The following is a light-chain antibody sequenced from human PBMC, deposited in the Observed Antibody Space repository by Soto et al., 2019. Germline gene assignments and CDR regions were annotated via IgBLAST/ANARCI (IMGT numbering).Light chain of an antibody. V-gene: IGLV2-14*01. CDR2: EVT. CDR3: SSYTGSSTLV. CDR1: SDDVGAYDH. Sequence: QSALTQPASVTGSPGQSITISCTGTSDDVGAYDHVSWYQHHPGKAPKLMIYEVTNRPSGVSNRFSGSKSGNTASLTISGLQAEEEADYFCSSYTGSSTLVFGGGTKLTVL. J-gene: IGLJ2*01.